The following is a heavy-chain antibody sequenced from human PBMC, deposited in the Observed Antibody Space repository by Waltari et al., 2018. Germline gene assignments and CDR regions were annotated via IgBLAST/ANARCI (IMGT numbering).Heavy chain of an antibody. J-gene: IGHJ6*04. V-gene: IGHV3-7*01. CDR3: ARDPNYDFWSGYYGMDV. D-gene: IGHD3-3*01. Sequence: EVQLVESGGGLVQPGGSLRLSCAASGFTFSSYWMSWVRQAPGKGLEWVANIKQDGSEKYYVDSVKGRFTISRDNAKNSLYLQMNSLRAEDTAVYYCARDPNYDFWSGYYGMDVWGKGTTVTVSS. CDR1: GFTFSSYW. CDR2: IKQDGSEK.